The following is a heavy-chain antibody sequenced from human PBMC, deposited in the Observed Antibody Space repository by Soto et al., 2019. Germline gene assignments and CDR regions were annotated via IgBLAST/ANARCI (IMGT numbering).Heavy chain of an antibody. CDR2: IYYSGST. CDR1: GGSISSSSYY. J-gene: IGHJ6*02. V-gene: IGHV4-39*07. CDR3: AGVELTGRGYYYYGMDV. Sequence: SETLSLTCTVSGGSISSSSYYWGWIRQPPGKGLEWIGSIYYSGSTNYNPSLKGRVTISVDTSKNQFSLKLSSVTAADTAVYYCAGVELTGRGYYYYGMDVWGQGTTVTVSS. D-gene: IGHD1-1*01.